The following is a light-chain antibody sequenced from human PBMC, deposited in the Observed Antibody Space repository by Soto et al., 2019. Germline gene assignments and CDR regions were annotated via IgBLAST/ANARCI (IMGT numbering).Light chain of an antibody. V-gene: IGLV1-40*01. Sequence: QSVLTQPPSVSGAPGQRVTISCSGNSSNIGAAFALQRYQQLPRPAHKHLIYATTKRPSGVPGRFSGSKSDTSAPLAIARLQMDDEADYCCQSYDTGLTGHVLFGGGTQLTVL. J-gene: IGLJ2*01. CDR2: ATT. CDR1: SSNIGAAFA. CDR3: QSYDTGLTGHVL.